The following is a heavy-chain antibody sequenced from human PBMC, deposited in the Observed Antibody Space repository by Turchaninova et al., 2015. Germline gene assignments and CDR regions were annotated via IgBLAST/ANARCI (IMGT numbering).Heavy chain of an antibody. CDR2: IRYDGVTQ. V-gene: IGHV3-30*02. Sequence: QVQLVESGGGVVQPGGSLRLSCTPSGFTFSSSGRYWVRQAPGKGLEWVAFIRYDGVTQFYGDAMKGRFTISRDNSKLYLQMNSLRTDDTATYYCAKETPGSSNCDYWGQGTLVTVSS. CDR1: GFTFSSSG. CDR3: AKETPGSSNCDY. J-gene: IGHJ4*02. D-gene: IGHD3-10*01.